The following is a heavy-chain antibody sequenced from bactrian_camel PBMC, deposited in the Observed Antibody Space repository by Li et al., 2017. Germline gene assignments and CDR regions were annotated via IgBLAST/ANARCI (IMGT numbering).Heavy chain of an antibody. CDR3: GATSLFCSGLFWTARY. V-gene: IGHV3S55*01. J-gene: IGHJ4*01. Sequence: HVQLVESGGGSVQAGESLRLSCVVSGYTASRSCMAWFRQGPGREREMVASKASGGSRSYAESVKGRFTVTQDNAHKTLALQMDNLTPKDTATYYCGATSLFCSGLFWTARYWGQGTQVTVS. CDR2: KASGGSR. D-gene: IGHD2*01. CDR1: GYTASRSC.